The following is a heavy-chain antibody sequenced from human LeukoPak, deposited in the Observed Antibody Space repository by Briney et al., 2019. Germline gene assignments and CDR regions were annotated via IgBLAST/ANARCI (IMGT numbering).Heavy chain of an antibody. CDR1: GFTFSTYA. CDR3: AKEKSSQGYMDV. J-gene: IGHJ6*03. CDR2: ISGSGDGT. Sequence: GGSLRLSCAASGFTFSTYAMSWVRQAPGKGLEWVSAISGSGDGTYYADSVKGRFTISRDNSKNTLYLQMNSLRAEDTAIYYCAKEKSSQGYMDVWGKGTPVTVSS. V-gene: IGHV3-23*01.